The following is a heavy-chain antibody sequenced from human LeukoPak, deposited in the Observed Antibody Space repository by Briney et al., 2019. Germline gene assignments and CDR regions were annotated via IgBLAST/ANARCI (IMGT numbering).Heavy chain of an antibody. V-gene: IGHV4-4*07. Sequence: SETLSLTXTVSGGSISSYYWSWIRQPAGKGLEWIGRTYISGSTNYNPSLKSRVTMSLDTSKNQFSLKLSSVTAADTAVYYCAREPYYYDTSGSDAFDIWGQGTMVTVSS. J-gene: IGHJ3*02. CDR1: GGSISSYY. D-gene: IGHD3-22*01. CDR3: AREPYYYDTSGSDAFDI. CDR2: TYISGST.